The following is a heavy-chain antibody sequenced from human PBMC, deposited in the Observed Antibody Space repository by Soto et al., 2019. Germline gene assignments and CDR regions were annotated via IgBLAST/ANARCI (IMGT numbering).Heavy chain of an antibody. J-gene: IGHJ4*02. V-gene: IGHV3-74*01. Sequence: GSLRLSCAASGFTFSSYWMHWVRQVPEKGLVWVSRINSDGSITNYADAVKGRFTISRDNVKNTLYLQMNSLRAEDTAVYYCVRYPRSVGGSYRPDYWGQGTLVTVSS. D-gene: IGHD3-16*02. CDR2: INSDGSIT. CDR1: GFTFSSYW. CDR3: VRYPRSVGGSYRPDY.